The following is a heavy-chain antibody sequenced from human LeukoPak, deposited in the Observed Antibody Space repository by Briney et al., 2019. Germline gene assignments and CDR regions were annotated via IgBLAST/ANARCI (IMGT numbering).Heavy chain of an antibody. D-gene: IGHD6-13*01. CDR1: GYTLSSFD. CDR3: ARGPRLETYSSTWPPNYYFGMDV. Sequence: GASVKVSCKASGYTLSSFDINWVRQAPGQGLEWMGWMNPNNAYTAYAQNFQGRVTMTRQISITTAYMELSGLRSDDTAVYYCARGPRLETYSSTWPPNYYFGMDVWGQGTTVTVSS. CDR2: MNPNNAYT. J-gene: IGHJ6*02. V-gene: IGHV1-8*02.